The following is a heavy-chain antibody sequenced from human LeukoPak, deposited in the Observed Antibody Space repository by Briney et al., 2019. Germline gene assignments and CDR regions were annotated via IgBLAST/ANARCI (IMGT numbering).Heavy chain of an antibody. CDR2: IYTSGST. V-gene: IGHV4-4*07. D-gene: IGHD6-13*01. CDR1: GGSISGDY. Sequence: SETLSRTCIVSGGSISGDYWSWIRQPAGKGLEGIGRIYTSGSTNSNPSLTSRVTMSLDTSKNQFSLKLNSVTAADTAVYYCAREGIAAAEGTFDIWGRGTMVTVSS. CDR3: AREGIAAAEGTFDI. J-gene: IGHJ3*02.